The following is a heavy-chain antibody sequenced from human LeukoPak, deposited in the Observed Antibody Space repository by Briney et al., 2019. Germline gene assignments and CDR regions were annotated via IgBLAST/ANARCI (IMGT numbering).Heavy chain of an antibody. CDR3: AKDRSYYDSKGGAFDI. Sequence: GGSLRLSCAASGFTFDDYAMHWVRQAPGKGLEGVSGISWNSGSIGYADSVKGRFTISRDNAKNSLYLQMNSLRAEDTALYYCAKDRSYYDSKGGAFDIWGQGTMVTVSS. CDR2: ISWNSGSI. J-gene: IGHJ3*02. D-gene: IGHD3-22*01. CDR1: GFTFDDYA. V-gene: IGHV3-9*01.